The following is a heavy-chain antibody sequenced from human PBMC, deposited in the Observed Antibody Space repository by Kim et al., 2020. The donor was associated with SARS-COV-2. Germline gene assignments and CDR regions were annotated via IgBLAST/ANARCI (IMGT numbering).Heavy chain of an antibody. D-gene: IGHD3-9*01. Sequence: SETLSLTCTVSGGSISSSSYYWGWIRQPPGKGLEWIGSIYYSGSTYYNPSLKSRVTISVDTSKNQFSLKLSSVTAAETAVYYCARCYDILTGYQGPAFDIWGQGTMVTVSS. CDR1: GGSISSSSYY. V-gene: IGHV4-39*01. CDR3: ARCYDILTGYQGPAFDI. J-gene: IGHJ3*02. CDR2: IYYSGST.